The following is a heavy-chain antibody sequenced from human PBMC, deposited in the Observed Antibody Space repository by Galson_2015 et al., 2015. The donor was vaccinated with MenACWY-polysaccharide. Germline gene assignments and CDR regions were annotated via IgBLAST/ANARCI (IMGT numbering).Heavy chain of an antibody. V-gene: IGHV3-21*01. D-gene: IGHD1/OR15-1a*01. J-gene: IGHJ4*02. Sequence: SLRLSCAASGFTFDTYSLIWVRQAPGQGLRWVSAISGNSAYIYYADSVKGRFTISRDNAKNSLYLQMNSLRAEDTAIYYCASRARFRTGSGPEDYWGQGTLVT. CDR1: GFTFDTYS. CDR2: ISGNSAYI. CDR3: ASRARFRTGSGPEDY.